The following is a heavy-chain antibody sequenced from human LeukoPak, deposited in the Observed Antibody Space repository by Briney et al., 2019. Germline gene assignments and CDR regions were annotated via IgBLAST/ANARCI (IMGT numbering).Heavy chain of an antibody. V-gene: IGHV4-34*01. J-gene: IGHJ4*02. CDR3: ASRKGPVAPSR. Sequence: SETLSLTCAVYGGSFSGYYWSWIRQPPGKGLEWIGEINHSGSTNYNPSLKGRVTISADTSKNQFSLKLSSVTAADTAVYYCASRKGPVAPSRWGQGTLVTVSS. CDR2: INHSGST. D-gene: IGHD6-19*01. CDR1: GGSFSGYY.